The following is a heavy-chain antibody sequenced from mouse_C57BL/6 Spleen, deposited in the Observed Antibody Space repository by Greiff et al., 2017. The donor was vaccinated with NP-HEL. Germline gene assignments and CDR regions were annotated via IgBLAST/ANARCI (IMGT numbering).Heavy chain of an antibody. J-gene: IGHJ3*01. CDR2: ISSGSSTI. V-gene: IGHV5-17*01. CDR3: ARGYYVAY. Sequence: EVKLMESGGGLVKPGGSLKLSCAASGFTFSDYGMHWVRQAPEKGLEWVAYISSGSSTIYYADTVKGRFTISRDNAKNTLFLQMTSLRSEDTAMYYCARGYYVAYWGQGTLVTVS. D-gene: IGHD2-3*01. CDR1: GFTFSDYG.